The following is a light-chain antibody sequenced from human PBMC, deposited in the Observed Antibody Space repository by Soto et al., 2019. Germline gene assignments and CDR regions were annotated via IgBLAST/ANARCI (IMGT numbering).Light chain of an antibody. CDR3: QQYYSTPQT. Sequence: DIVMTQSPDSLAVSLGERATINCKSSQSVLYSSNNKNYLAWYQQKTGQPPKLLIYWASTRQSGVPDRFSGSGSGTDFTLTISSLQAEDVAVYYCQQYYSTPQTFGQGTKVEI. V-gene: IGKV4-1*01. CDR1: QSVLYSSNNKNY. J-gene: IGKJ1*01. CDR2: WAS.